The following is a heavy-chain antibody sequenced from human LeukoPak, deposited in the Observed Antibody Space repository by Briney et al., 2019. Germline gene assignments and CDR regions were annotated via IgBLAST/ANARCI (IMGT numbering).Heavy chain of an antibody. CDR3: ARAPGYSSSWPYYYYYMDV. Sequence: PSETLSLTCTVSGGSISSYYWSWIRQPPGKGLEWIGYIYTSGSTNFNPSLKSRVTISVDTSKNQFSLKLSSVTAADTAVYYCARAPGYSSSWPYYYYYMDVWGKGTTVTVSS. J-gene: IGHJ6*03. D-gene: IGHD6-13*01. V-gene: IGHV4-4*09. CDR2: IYTSGST. CDR1: GGSISSYY.